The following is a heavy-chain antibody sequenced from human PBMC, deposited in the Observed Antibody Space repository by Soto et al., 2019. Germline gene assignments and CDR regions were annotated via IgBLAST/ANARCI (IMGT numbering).Heavy chain of an antibody. CDR3: ARMASFGTLNWFDP. V-gene: IGHV1-8*02. D-gene: IGHD3-16*01. J-gene: IGHJ5*02. CDR2: MNPGSGNT. CDR1: GYTFINYD. Sequence: QVQLVQSGAEVKEPGASVRVSCKASGYTFINYDISWVRQATGQGLEWMGWMNPGSGNTGYANKFHGSVTMTSDASTSAAHLELSSLTSEDTAVYYCARMASFGTLNWFDPWGQGTLVTVSS.